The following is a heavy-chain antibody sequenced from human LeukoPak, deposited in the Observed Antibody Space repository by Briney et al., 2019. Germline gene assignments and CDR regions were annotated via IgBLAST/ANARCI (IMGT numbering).Heavy chain of an antibody. Sequence: GGSLRLSCVASGFAFDTFSVNWVRQAPGKGLEWVSSITSTSKSINYADSVKGRFTISRDNAKNSLYLQMNGLRAEDTAVYYCARASSPAHFDYWGQGTLVTVSS. CDR3: ARASSPAHFDY. J-gene: IGHJ4*02. V-gene: IGHV3-21*01. CDR2: ITSTSKSI. CDR1: GFAFDTFS.